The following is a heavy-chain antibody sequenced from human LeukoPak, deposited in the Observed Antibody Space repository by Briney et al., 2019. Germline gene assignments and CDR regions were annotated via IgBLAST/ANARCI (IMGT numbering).Heavy chain of an antibody. J-gene: IGHJ4*02. Sequence: GGSLRLSCAASGFTFGGYAMHWVRQVPGKGLEWVSGINWNSGSIGYADSVKGRFTISRDNAKNSLYLQMNSLREEDTAVYYCAREPGFGDFYFDYWGQGTLVTVSS. CDR2: INWNSGSI. CDR1: GFTFGGYA. D-gene: IGHD2-21*02. V-gene: IGHV3-9*01. CDR3: AREPGFGDFYFDY.